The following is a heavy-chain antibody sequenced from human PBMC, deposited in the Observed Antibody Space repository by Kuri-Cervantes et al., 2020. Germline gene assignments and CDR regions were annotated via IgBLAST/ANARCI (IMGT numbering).Heavy chain of an antibody. Sequence: GESLKISCAASGFTFGSYGMHWVRQAPGKGLEWVAFIRYDGSNKYYADSVKGRFTISRDNSKNTLYLQMNSLKTEDAAVYYCTTPQNYYDSSDHFDYWGQGTLVTVSS. CDR1: GFTFGSYG. D-gene: IGHD3-22*01. V-gene: IGHV3-30*02. J-gene: IGHJ4*02. CDR2: IRYDGSNK. CDR3: TTPQNYYDSSDHFDY.